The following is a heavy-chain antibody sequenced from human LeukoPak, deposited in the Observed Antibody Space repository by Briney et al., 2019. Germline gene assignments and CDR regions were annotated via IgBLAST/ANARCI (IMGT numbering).Heavy chain of an antibody. CDR2: IYPGDSDT. V-gene: IGHV5-51*01. J-gene: IGHJ3*02. D-gene: IGHD3-22*01. CDR1: GYSFTSYW. CDR3: ARRDYYDSSGTYDGGAFDI. Sequence: RGESLKISCKGSGYSFTSYWIGWVRQMPGKGLALMGIIYPGDSDTRYSPSFQGQVTISSDKSISTAYLHWSSLKASDTAVYYCARRDYYDSSGTYDGGAFDIWGQGTMVTVSS.